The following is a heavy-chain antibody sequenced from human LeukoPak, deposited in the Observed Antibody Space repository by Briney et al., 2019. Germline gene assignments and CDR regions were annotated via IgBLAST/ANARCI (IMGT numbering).Heavy chain of an antibody. D-gene: IGHD4-17*01. CDR3: ARDRTTVTVFDY. CDR1: GFTVSTNY. CDR2: VSTDGRTT. Sequence: GGSLRLSCAASGFTVSTNYMTWIRQAPGKGLVWVSRVSTDGRTTSYADSVRGRFTISRDNGKNTVYLQMNSLRAEDTAVYYCARDRTTVTVFDYWGQGALVTVSS. J-gene: IGHJ4*02. V-gene: IGHV3-74*01.